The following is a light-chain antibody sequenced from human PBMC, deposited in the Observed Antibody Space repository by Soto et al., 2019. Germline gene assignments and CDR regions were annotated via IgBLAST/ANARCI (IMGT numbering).Light chain of an antibody. J-gene: IGKJ1*01. CDR1: QSVLYSSNNKNY. V-gene: IGKV4-1*01. CDR2: WAS. Sequence: DIVRTQSPDSLAVSLGERATINCKSSQSVLYSSNNKNYLAWYQQKPGQPPKLLIYWASTRESGVPDRFSGSGSGTDFTLTISSLQAEDVAVYYCQQYYSTHWTFGQGTKVEIK. CDR3: QQYYSTHWT.